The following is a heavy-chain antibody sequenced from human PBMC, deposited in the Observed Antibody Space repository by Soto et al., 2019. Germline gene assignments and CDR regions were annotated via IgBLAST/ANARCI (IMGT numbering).Heavy chain of an antibody. V-gene: IGHV4-39*01. CDR1: GGSISSSSYY. Sequence: SETLSLTCTVSGGSISSSSYYWGWIRQPPGKGLEWIGSIYYSGSTYYNPSLKSRVTISVDTSKNQFSLKLSSVTAADTAVYYCARGRCYSGYQRHYYYYLDVWGKGTTVTVSS. J-gene: IGHJ6*03. CDR3: ARGRCYSGYQRHYYYYLDV. D-gene: IGHD5-12*01. CDR2: IYYSGST.